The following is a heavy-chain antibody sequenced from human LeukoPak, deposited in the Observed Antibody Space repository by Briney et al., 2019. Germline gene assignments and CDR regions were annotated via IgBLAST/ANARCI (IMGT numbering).Heavy chain of an antibody. V-gene: IGHV3-7*01. CDR1: GFTFSSYW. CDR2: IKQDGSEK. J-gene: IGHJ4*02. Sequence: GGSLRLSCAASGFTFSSYWMSWVRQAPGKGLEWVANIKQDGSEKYYVDSVKGRFTISRDNAKNSLYLQMNSLRAEDTAAYYCAREGVGDFFDYWGQGTLVTVSS. D-gene: IGHD3-10*01. CDR3: AREGVGDFFDY.